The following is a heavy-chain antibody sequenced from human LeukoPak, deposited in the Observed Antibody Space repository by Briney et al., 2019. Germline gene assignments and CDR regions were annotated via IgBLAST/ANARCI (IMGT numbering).Heavy chain of an antibody. D-gene: IGHD1-26*01. J-gene: IGHJ3*02. Sequence: ASVKVSCKASGYTFTGYYMHWVRQAPGQGLEWMGWINPNSGGTNYAQKFQGGVTMTRDTSISTAYMELSRLRSDDTAVYYCASVRELLQDAFDIWGQGTMVTVSS. CDR3: ASVRELLQDAFDI. V-gene: IGHV1-2*02. CDR1: GYTFTGYY. CDR2: INPNSGGT.